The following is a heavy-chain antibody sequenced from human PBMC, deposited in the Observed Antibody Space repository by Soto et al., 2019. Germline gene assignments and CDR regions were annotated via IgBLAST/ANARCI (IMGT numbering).Heavy chain of an antibody. CDR1: GFTFSSYS. CDR3: ARDRQSYSNYPPYLDY. CDR2: ISSSSSTI. J-gene: IGHJ4*02. D-gene: IGHD4-4*01. V-gene: IGHV3-48*01. Sequence: EVQLVESGGGLVQPGGSLRLSCAASGFTFSSYSMNWVRQAPGKGLEWVSYISSSSSTIYYADSVKGRFTISRDNAKNSLYLQMNSLRAEDTAVYYCARDRQSYSNYPPYLDYWGQGTLVTVSS.